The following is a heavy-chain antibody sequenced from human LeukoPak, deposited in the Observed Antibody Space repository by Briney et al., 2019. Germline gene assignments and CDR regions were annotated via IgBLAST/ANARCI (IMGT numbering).Heavy chain of an antibody. CDR1: GFTVSSNY. Sequence: GGSLRLSCAASGFTVSSNYMSWVRQAPGKGLEWVSVVYSGGSTYYADSVKGRFTISRDNSKNTLYLQMNSLRAEDTAVYYCARGLTVTKSFDYWGQGTLVTVSS. J-gene: IGHJ4*02. V-gene: IGHV3-66*01. CDR2: VYSGGST. CDR3: ARGLTVTKSFDY. D-gene: IGHD4-17*01.